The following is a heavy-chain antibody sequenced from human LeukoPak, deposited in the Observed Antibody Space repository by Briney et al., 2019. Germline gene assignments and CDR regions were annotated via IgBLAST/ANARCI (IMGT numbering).Heavy chain of an antibody. V-gene: IGHV3-20*04. J-gene: IGHJ6*03. CDR2: INWNGGST. CDR3: ARDVYSIYLYYYYYYMDV. CDR1: GFTFDDYG. Sequence: GGSLRLSCAASGFTFDDYGMSWVRQAPGKGLEWVAGINWNGGSTGYADSVKGRFTISRDNAKNSLYLQMNSLRAEDTALYYCARDVYSIYLYYYYYYMDVWGKGTTVSVSS. D-gene: IGHD4-11*01.